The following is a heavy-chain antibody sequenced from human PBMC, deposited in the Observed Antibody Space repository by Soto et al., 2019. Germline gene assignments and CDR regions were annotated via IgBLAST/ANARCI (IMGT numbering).Heavy chain of an antibody. CDR3: ARHGWFGSSALPYYFDY. CDR1: GGSVSSNYY. J-gene: IGHJ4*02. CDR2: IFYSGST. D-gene: IGHD2-15*01. Sequence: PSETLSLTCTVSGGSVSSNYYWGWIRQPPGKGLEWIGSIFYSGSTYYNPSLQSRITISVDTSKNQFSLRLSSVTAADTAVYYCARHGWFGSSALPYYFDYWGQGTLVTVSS. V-gene: IGHV4-39*01.